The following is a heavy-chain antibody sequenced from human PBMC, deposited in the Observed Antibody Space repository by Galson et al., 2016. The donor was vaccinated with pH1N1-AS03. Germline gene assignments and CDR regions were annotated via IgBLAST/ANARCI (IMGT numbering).Heavy chain of an antibody. V-gene: IGHV5-51*01. J-gene: IGHJ4*02. CDR2: IFPGDSDT. CDR1: GYSFNSYW. D-gene: IGHD3-9*01. CDR3: VRQFDVLTGFFDY. Sequence: QSGAEVKKPGESLKISCKGSGYSFNSYWIGWVRQMSGKDLEWMGMIFPGDSDTRYSPSFQGQVTISADSRTAYLTWSSLKASDTAMYYCVRQFDVLTGFFDYWGQGALVTVSS.